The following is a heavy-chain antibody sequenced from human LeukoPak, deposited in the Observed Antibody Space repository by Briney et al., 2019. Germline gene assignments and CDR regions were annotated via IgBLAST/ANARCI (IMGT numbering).Heavy chain of an antibody. V-gene: IGHV4-4*07. Sequence: SETLSLTCTVSGGSISSYYWSWIRQPAGKGLEWIGRIYTSGSTNYNRSLKSRVTMSVDTSKNQFSLKLSSVTAADTAVYYCASHSPSIAARPFEDYWGQGTLVTVSS. CDR3: ASHSPSIAARPFEDY. J-gene: IGHJ4*02. CDR2: IYTSGST. CDR1: GGSISSYY. D-gene: IGHD6-6*01.